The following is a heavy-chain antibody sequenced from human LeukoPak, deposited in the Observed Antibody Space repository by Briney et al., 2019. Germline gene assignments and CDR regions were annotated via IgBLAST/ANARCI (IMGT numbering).Heavy chain of an antibody. CDR1: GLTLSSHG. CDR2: VRYDGSRK. Sequence: GGSLRLSCAASGLTLSSHGMQWVRQTPGKGLEWVAFVRYDGSRKYYADSVKGRFTISRDNSQHTVYLQMNSLRREDTAVYYCAKSSSDASDYSADQAPFDVWGQGTMVTVSS. D-gene: IGHD3-22*01. V-gene: IGHV3-30*02. J-gene: IGHJ3*01. CDR3: AKSSSDASDYSADQAPFDV.